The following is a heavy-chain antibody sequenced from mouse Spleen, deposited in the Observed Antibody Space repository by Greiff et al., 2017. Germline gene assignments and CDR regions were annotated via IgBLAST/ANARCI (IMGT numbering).Heavy chain of an antibody. J-gene: IGHJ4*01. D-gene: IGHD2-14*01. CDR2: ISSGSSTI. Sequence: EVKLMESGGGLVKPGGSLKLSCAASGFTFSDYGMHWVRQAPEKGLEWVAYISSGSSTIYYADTVKGRFTISRDNAKNTLFLQMTSLRAEETAMYYCARNRYDGYYAMDYWGQGTSVTVSS. CDR3: ARNRYDGYYAMDY. CDR1: GFTFSDYG. V-gene: IGHV5-17*01.